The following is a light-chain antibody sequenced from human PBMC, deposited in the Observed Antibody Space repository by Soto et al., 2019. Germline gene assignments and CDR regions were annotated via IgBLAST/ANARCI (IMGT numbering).Light chain of an antibody. CDR3: QSRDSSLSSSWV. CDR1: SSNIGADFD. V-gene: IGLV1-40*01. Sequence: QSVLTQPPSVSGAPGQRVTISCTGSSSNIGADFDVHWYQHLPGTAPKLLISHNNNRPSGVPGRFSGSKSGTSASLAITGLQADDEAVYYCQSRDSSLSSSWVFGGGTKLTVL. CDR2: HNN. J-gene: IGLJ3*02.